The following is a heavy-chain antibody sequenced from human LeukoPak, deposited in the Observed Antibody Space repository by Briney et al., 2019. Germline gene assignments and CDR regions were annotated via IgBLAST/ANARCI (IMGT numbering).Heavy chain of an antibody. J-gene: IGHJ4*02. V-gene: IGHV3-49*03. Sequence: SGGSLRLSCTASGFTFGDYAMSWFRQAPGKGLEWVGFIRSKAYGGTTEYAASVKGRFTISGDNSKSIAYLQMNSLKTEDTAVYYCTRDATTPALRFLEWFQYYFDYWGQGTLVTVSS. CDR2: IRSKAYGGTT. CDR1: GFTFGDYA. CDR3: TRDATTPALRFLEWFQYYFDY. D-gene: IGHD3-3*01.